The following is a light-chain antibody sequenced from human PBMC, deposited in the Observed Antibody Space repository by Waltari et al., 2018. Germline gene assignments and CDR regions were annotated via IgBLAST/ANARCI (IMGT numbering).Light chain of an antibody. V-gene: IGKV2-29*02. J-gene: IGKJ2*01. CDR3: MQSTHIPYT. CDR2: EVS. Sequence: DVVMTQTPLSLSVTPGQPASISCKSGQSRLQTNGKTYFYWYLQKPGKSPQLLMYEVSSRISGVPDRFSGSGSGTDFTLKISRVEAEDVGIYYCMQSTHIPYTFGQGTKLEIK. CDR1: QSRLQTNGKTY.